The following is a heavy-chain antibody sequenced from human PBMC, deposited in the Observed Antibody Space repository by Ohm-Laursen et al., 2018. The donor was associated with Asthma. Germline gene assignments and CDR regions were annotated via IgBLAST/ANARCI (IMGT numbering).Heavy chain of an antibody. V-gene: IGHV3-23*01. D-gene: IGHD2-8*01. CDR3: AKDRVYGDGLLAYDY. CDR1: GFSFGTFA. CDR2: ISGNGGVI. J-gene: IGHJ4*02. Sequence: SLRLSCAASGFSFGTFAMSWVRQPPGKGLEFVSDISGNGGVITNADSVKGRFTISRDNSKNTVYLQMNSLRAEDTAVYYCAKDRVYGDGLLAYDYWGQGTLVTVSS.